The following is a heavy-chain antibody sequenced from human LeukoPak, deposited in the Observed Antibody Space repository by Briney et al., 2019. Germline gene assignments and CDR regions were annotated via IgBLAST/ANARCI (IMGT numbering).Heavy chain of an antibody. CDR3: ARFTSGYYNWFDP. D-gene: IGHD3-3*01. J-gene: IGHJ5*02. CDR2: ISSSSSTI. V-gene: IGHV3-48*01. Sequence: GGSLRLSCAASGFTFSSYSMYWVRQAPGKGLEWVSYISSSSSTIYYADSVKGRFTISRDNAKNSLYLQMNSLRAEDTAVYYCARFTSGYYNWFDPWGQGTLVTVSS. CDR1: GFTFSSYS.